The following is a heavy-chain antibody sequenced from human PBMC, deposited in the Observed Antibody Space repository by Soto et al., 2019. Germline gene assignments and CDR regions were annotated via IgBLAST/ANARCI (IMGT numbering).Heavy chain of an antibody. CDR2: IWYDGSYK. D-gene: IGHD6-25*01. V-gene: IGHV3-33*01. CDR3: ARDQGIVAAGTGREYYHYGLDV. Sequence: GGSLRLSCAASGFIFGTFAMHWVRQAPGKGLEWVAIIWYDGSYKYYADSVKGRFTISRDNSKYTLNLQMNSLRAEDTAVYYCARDQGIVAAGTGREYYHYGLDVWGQGTTVTVSS. J-gene: IGHJ6*02. CDR1: GFIFGTFA.